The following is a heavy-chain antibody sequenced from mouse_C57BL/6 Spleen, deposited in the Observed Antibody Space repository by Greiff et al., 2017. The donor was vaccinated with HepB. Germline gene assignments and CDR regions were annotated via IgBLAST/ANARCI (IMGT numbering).Heavy chain of an antibody. D-gene: IGHD2-5*01. CDR1: GYTFTDYY. CDR3: ARSSNYPDY. V-gene: IGHV1-76*01. CDR2: IYPGSGNT. J-gene: IGHJ2*01. Sequence: QVQLKQSGAELVRPGASVKLSCKASGYTFTDYYINWVKQRPGQGLEWIARIYPGSGNTYYNEKFKGKATLTADKSSSTAYMQLSSLTSEDAAVYFGARSSNYPDYWGQGTTLTVSS.